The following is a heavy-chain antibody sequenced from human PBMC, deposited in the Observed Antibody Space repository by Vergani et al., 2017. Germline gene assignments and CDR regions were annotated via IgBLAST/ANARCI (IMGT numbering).Heavy chain of an antibody. J-gene: IGHJ4*02. Sequence: EVRLLQSGGGLGQPGGSLRLSCEASGFSFSSHAMAWVRQAPGKGLEWVAVISGTGGSAYNAKSVKDRFTISRDKSQNTVYLQLKSLSADDTAIYYCARDRNSWGIKDGSLDYWGQGILVTVSS. CDR3: ARDRNSWGIKDGSLDY. CDR2: ISGTGGSA. V-gene: IGHV3-23*01. D-gene: IGHD7-27*01. CDR1: GFSFSSHA.